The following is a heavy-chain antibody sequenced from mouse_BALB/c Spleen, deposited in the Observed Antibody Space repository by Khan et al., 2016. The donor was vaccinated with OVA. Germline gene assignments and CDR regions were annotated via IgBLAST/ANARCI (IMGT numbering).Heavy chain of an antibody. CDR2: IKTHSGVP. J-gene: IGHJ4*01. V-gene: IGHV9-4*02. D-gene: IGHD2-5*01. CDR1: GYTFTNAG. CDR3: ARGRAAYYSNDGGAMDY. Sequence: QIQLVQSGPELKKPGETVRISCKASGYTFTNAGMQWVQKMPGKGLKWIGWIKTHSGVPKYAEDFKGRFAFSLETSASTVYLQITNLKNEDTDTYFCARGRAAYYSNDGGAMDYWGQGTSVTVSS.